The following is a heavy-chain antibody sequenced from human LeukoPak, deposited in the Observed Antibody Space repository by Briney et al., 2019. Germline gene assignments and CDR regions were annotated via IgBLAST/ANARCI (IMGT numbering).Heavy chain of an antibody. J-gene: IGHJ3*02. D-gene: IGHD1-14*01. CDR3: TRERYSRRQDDALDI. CDR1: GFTFTSHW. V-gene: IGHV3-74*01. CDR2: IESDGSSP. Sequence: GALILSCAASGFTFTSHWMHWGRPAPGKGLEWVSRIESDGSSPRYADSVRGRFTISRDNAKNTLYLQMNSLRAEDTAVYYCTRERYSRRQDDALDIWGQGTMVTVSS.